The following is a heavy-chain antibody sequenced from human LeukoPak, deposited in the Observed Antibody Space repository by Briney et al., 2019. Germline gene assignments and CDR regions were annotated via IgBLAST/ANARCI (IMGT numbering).Heavy chain of an antibody. CDR3: ARMIAVAGYSYYGMDV. J-gene: IGHJ6*02. CDR2: INSDGSST. V-gene: IGHV3-74*01. Sequence: PGGSLRLSCAASGFTFSSYWMHWVRQSPGKGLVWVSGINSDGSSTSYADSLKGRFTISRDNAKNSLYLQMNSLRAEDTAVYYCARMIAVAGYSYYGMDVWGQGTTVTVSS. D-gene: IGHD6-19*01. CDR1: GFTFSSYW.